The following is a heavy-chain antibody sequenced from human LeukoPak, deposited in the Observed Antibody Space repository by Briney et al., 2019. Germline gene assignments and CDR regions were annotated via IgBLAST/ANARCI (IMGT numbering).Heavy chain of an antibody. V-gene: IGHV4-4*02. D-gene: IGHD1-26*01. CDR2: IYYSGST. J-gene: IGHJ4*02. CDR3: ARAIVGATLYYFDY. Sequence: PSETLSLTCAVSGGSLSSSNWWSWVRQPPGKGLEWIGSIYYSGSTYYNPSLKSRVTISVDTSKNQFSLKLSSVTAADTAVYYCARAIVGATLYYFDYWGQGTLVTVSS. CDR1: GGSLSSSNW.